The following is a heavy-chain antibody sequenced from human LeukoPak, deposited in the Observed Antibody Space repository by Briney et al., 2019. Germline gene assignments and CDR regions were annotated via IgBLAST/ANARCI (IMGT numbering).Heavy chain of an antibody. Sequence: GGSLRLSCAASGFTFSTYWMSWVRQAPGKGLEWVASIKQNGNETYYVDSVKGRITISRDNAKNSLYLQMNSLRAEDTAVYYCAYTSGYDFSSYYYYYMDVWGKGTTVTVSS. CDR3: AYTSGYDFSSYYYYYMDV. CDR1: GFTFSTYW. CDR2: IKQNGNET. J-gene: IGHJ6*03. D-gene: IGHD5-12*01. V-gene: IGHV3-7*01.